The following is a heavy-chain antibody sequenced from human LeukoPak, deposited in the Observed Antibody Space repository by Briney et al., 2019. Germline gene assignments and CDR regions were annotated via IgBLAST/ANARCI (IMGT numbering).Heavy chain of an antibody. Sequence: GGSLRLSCAASGFTFSPYSMAWVRQAPGKGLEWVSSISTSSSYIFYADSVKGRFTISRDNSKKTLFLQMRGLRAEDTAVYYCAKWDETFYYMDVWGKGTTVTVSS. J-gene: IGHJ6*03. CDR1: GFTFSPYS. D-gene: IGHD1-26*01. CDR2: ISTSSSYI. V-gene: IGHV3-21*04. CDR3: AKWDETFYYMDV.